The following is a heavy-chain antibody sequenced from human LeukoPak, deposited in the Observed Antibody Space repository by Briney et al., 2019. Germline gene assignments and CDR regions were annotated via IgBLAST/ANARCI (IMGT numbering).Heavy chain of an antibody. D-gene: IGHD5-12*01. Sequence: PSETLSLTCTVTGGSISSYYWSWIRQPPGKGLEWIGYIYYSGSTNYNPSLKSRVTISVDTSKNQFSLKLSSVTAADTAVYYCARGDSGYDSFDYWGQGTLVTVSS. CDR3: ARGDSGYDSFDY. CDR2: IYYSGST. V-gene: IGHV4-59*01. CDR1: GGSISSYY. J-gene: IGHJ4*02.